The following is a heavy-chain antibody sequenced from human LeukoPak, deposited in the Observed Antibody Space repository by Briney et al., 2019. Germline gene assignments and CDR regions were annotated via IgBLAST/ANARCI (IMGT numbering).Heavy chain of an antibody. D-gene: IGHD5-18*01. V-gene: IGHV4-59*01. J-gene: IGHJ5*02. CDR3: ARVSYGLDR. CDR1: GGSISSYY. Sequence: PSETLSLTCTVSGGSISSYYWSWTRQPPGKGLEWIGYIYYSGSTNYNPSLKSRVTISVDTSKNQFSLKLSSVTAADTAVYYCARVSYGLDRWGQGTLVTVSS. CDR2: IYYSGST.